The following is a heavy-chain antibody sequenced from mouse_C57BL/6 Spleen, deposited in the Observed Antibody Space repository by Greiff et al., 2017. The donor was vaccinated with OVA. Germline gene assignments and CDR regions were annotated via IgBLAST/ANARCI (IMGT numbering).Heavy chain of an antibody. CDR2: ISSGSSTI. Sequence: EVQVVESGGGLVKPGGSLKLSCAASGFTFSDYGMHWVRQAPEKGLEWVAYISSGSSTIYYADTVKGRFTISRDNAKNTLFLQMTSLRSEDTAMYYCARPGYDGYLYAMDYWGQGTSVTVSS. CDR3: ARPGYDGYLYAMDY. D-gene: IGHD2-3*01. J-gene: IGHJ4*01. V-gene: IGHV5-17*01. CDR1: GFTFSDYG.